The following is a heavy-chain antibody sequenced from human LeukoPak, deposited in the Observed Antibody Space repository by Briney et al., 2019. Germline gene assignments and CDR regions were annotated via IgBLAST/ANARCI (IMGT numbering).Heavy chain of an antibody. CDR1: GGTFSSYS. V-gene: IGHV1-69*01. J-gene: IGHJ5*02. CDR3: ARDHRLQLENWFDP. D-gene: IGHD1-1*01. CDR2: ITPIFGTP. Sequence: GSSVKVSCKASGGTFSSYSINWVRQAPGQGLEWMGGITPIFGTPKYAQKFQGRVTITADESTSTAYMELSSLRSEDTAMYYCARDHRLQLENWFDPWGQGTLVTVSS.